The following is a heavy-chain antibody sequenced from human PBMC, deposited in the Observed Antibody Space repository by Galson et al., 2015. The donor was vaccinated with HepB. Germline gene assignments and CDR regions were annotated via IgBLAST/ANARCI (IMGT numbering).Heavy chain of an antibody. CDR1: GFTFTKFW. CDR2: IYPRDSDT. CDR3: ARGESALFDC. J-gene: IGHJ4*02. Sequence: QSGAEVKKTGESLKISCKGSGFTFTKFWIGWVRQLPGKGLEWMGIIYPRDSDTTYSPSFQGQVTISADKSISTAYLQWSSLKASDTAMYYCARGESALFDCWREATLVAVS. V-gene: IGHV5-51*03.